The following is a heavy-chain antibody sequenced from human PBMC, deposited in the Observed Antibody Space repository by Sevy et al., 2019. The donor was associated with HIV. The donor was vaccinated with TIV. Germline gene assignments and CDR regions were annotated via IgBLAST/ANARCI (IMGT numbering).Heavy chain of an antibody. CDR3: ARDSCSADSCYQSGVY. CDR1: GYTFTSYG. CDR2: INTYTGDT. D-gene: IGHD2-15*01. Sequence: ASVKVSCKASGYTFTSYGINWVRQAPGQGLEWMGWINTYTGDTNYAQKLQGRVTMTTDTSTSTAYMELRSLRSDDTAVYYCARDSCSADSCYQSGVYWGQGTLVTVSS. J-gene: IGHJ4*02. V-gene: IGHV1-18*01.